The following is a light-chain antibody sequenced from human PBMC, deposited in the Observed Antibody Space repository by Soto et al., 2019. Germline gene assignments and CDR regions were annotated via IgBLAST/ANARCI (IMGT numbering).Light chain of an antibody. CDR3: SSYAGISYAGSSIVV. CDR1: SSNIGINY. V-gene: IGLV1-47*01. J-gene: IGLJ7*01. Sequence: QSVLTQPPSASGTPAQGVTISCSGSSSNIGINYVFWYQHLPGTAPKLLIYRNNQRPSGVPDLFSGYKSGTSASLAISVLRAEEGAEYYCSSYAGISYAGSSIVVFGGGTQLIVL. CDR2: RNN.